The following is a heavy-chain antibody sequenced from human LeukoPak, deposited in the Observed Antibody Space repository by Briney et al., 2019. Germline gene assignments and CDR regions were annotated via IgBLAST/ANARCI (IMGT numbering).Heavy chain of an antibody. V-gene: IGHV3-7*03. CDR1: GFTFSNFW. J-gene: IGHJ6*02. CDR3: ARGGGLDV. D-gene: IGHD3-16*01. Sequence: GGSLRLSCTASGFTFSNFWMGWVRQAPGKGLEWVANIKQDETEKFYLGSVKGRFTISRDNAKNSLYLQMSNLRAEDTAVYFCARGGGLDVWGQGATVTVSS. CDR2: IKQDETEK.